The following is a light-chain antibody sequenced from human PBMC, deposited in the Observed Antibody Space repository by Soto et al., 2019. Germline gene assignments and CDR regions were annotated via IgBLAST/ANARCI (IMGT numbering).Light chain of an antibody. CDR1: QSISSW. J-gene: IGKJ1*01. CDR2: DAS. CDR3: QQYNSYSWT. Sequence: QITQPPSTLSASVGARVTITCRASQSISSWLAWYQQKQGKAPRLLIYDASSLESGVPSRFRGSGSGTELTITISSLQPDDFETYYCQQYNSYSWTFGQGTKVDIK. V-gene: IGKV1-5*01.